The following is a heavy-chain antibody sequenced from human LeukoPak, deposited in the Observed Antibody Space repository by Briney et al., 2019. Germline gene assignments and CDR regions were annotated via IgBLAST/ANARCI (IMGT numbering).Heavy chain of an antibody. D-gene: IGHD1-1*01. CDR2: ISGSGGTT. V-gene: IGHV3-23*01. Sequence: PGGSLRLSCAASGFTFSDYAMSWVRQAPEKGLEWVSTISGSGGTTFYADSVKGRFTISRDNSKNTLYLQMNGLRAEDTAVYYCAKDRRGNAPRGAFDIWGQGTMVTVSS. J-gene: IGHJ3*02. CDR1: GFTFSDYA. CDR3: AKDRRGNAPRGAFDI.